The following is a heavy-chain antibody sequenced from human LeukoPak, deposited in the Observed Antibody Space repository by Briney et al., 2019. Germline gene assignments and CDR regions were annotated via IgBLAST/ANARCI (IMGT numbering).Heavy chain of an antibody. D-gene: IGHD3-10*01. J-gene: IGHJ4*02. V-gene: IGHV1-2*02. CDR1: GYTFTGYY. CDR3: ARGKYGSGSSRQSY. Sequence: ASVKVSCKASGYTFTGYYMHWVRQAPGQGLEWMGWINPNSGATNYAQKFQGRVTMTRDTSISTAYMELSRLRSDDTAVYYCARGKYGSGSSRQSYWGQGTLVTVSS. CDR2: INPNSGAT.